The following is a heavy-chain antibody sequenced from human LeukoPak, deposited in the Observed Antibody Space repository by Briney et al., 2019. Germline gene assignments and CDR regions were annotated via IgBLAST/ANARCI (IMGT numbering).Heavy chain of an antibody. CDR3: AKVRFLEWLLYS. Sequence: GGSLRLSCAASGFTFSSYAMSWVRQAPGKGLEWVSAISGSGGSTYYADSVKGRFTISRDNSKNTLYLQMNSLRAEDTAAYYCAKVRFLEWLLYSWGQGTLVTVSS. V-gene: IGHV3-23*01. CDR1: GFTFSSYA. CDR2: ISGSGGST. D-gene: IGHD3-3*01. J-gene: IGHJ4*02.